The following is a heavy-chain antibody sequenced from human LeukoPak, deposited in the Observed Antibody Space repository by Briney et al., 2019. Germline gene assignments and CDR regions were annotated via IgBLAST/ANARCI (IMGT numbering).Heavy chain of an antibody. CDR2: IKSKTDGGTT. J-gene: IGHJ4*02. Sequence: GGSLRLSCAASGFTFSNAWMSWVRQAPGKGLEWVGRIKSKTDGGTTDYAAPVKGRFTISSDDSKNTLYLQMNSLKTEDTAVYYCTSKPMDYYGSGSLDYWGQGTLVTVSS. V-gene: IGHV3-15*01. CDR1: GFTFSNAW. D-gene: IGHD3-10*01. CDR3: TSKPMDYYGSGSLDY.